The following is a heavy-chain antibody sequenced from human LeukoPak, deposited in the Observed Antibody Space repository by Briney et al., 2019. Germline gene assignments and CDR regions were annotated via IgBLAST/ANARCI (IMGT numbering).Heavy chain of an antibody. D-gene: IGHD6-19*01. V-gene: IGHV4-34*01. CDR2: INHSGST. CDR1: GGSFSDNY. J-gene: IGHJ4*02. Sequence: PETLSLTCAVYGGSFSDNYWSWIRQPPGKGLEWIGEINHSGSTNYNPSLKSRVTISVDTSKKQFSLKLSSVTAADTAVYYCARNGWYSLDYWGQGTLVTVSS. CDR3: ARNGWYSLDY.